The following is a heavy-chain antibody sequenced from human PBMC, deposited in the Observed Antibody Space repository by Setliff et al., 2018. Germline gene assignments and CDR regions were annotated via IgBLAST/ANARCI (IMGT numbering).Heavy chain of an antibody. CDR3: LRIRLVPHGHS. CDR1: GASVRTYY. J-gene: IGHJ4*02. V-gene: IGHV4-4*08. Sequence: SETLSLTCTVSGASVRTYYWTWIRQPPGKGLEWIGYIYTKGSTNYSPSLRSRVTMSLDRSRNQFSLRLSSVAATDTAVYYCLRIRLVPHGHSWGQGTLVTVSS. CDR2: IYTKGST. D-gene: IGHD2-15*01.